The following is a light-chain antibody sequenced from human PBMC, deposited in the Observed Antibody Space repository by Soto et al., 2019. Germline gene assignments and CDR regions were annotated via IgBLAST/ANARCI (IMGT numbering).Light chain of an antibody. CDR3: TSYTITSPYV. V-gene: IGLV1-40*01. CDR1: SSNIGAGYD. Sequence: QSVLRQPPSVSGAPGQWVTISCIGSSSNIGAGYDVHWYQQLPGRAPKLLIYTNSNRPSGVPDRFSGSKSGTSASLAITGVQAEDEADYYCTSYTITSPYVFGTGTKVTAL. CDR2: TNS. J-gene: IGLJ1*01.